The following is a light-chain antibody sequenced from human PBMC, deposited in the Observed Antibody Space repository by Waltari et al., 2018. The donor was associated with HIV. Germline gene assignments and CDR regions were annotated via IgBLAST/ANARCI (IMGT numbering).Light chain of an antibody. CDR3: LLYMASGRV. J-gene: IGLJ3*02. V-gene: IGLV8-61*01. Sequence: QTVVTQEPSFSVSPGGTITLTCGLSSGSVSRAYYPSWYQQTTGQPPRPLISNTDTRSSGVPDRFSGSIVGNKAALTITGAQSEDESDYYCLLYMASGRVFGGGTRLTVL. CDR1: SGSVSRAYY. CDR2: NTD.